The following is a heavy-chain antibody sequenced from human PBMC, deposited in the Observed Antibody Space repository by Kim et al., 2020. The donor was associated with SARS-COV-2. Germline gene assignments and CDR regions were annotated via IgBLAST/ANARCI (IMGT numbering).Heavy chain of an antibody. CDR3: ARDGDFDWLLLYYYYGMDV. CDR2: ISSSSSYI. V-gene: IGHV3-21*01. J-gene: IGHJ6*02. CDR1: GFTFSSYS. D-gene: IGHD3-9*01. Sequence: GGSLRLSCAASGFTFSSYSMNWVRQAPGKGLEWVSYISSSSSYIYYADSVKGRFTISRDNAKNSLYLQMNSLRAEDTAVYYCARDGDFDWLLLYYYYGMDVWGQGTTFP.